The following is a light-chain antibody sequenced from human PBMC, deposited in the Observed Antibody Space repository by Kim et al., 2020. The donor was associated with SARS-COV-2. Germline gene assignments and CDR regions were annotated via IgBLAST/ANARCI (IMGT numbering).Light chain of an antibody. Sequence: GQSITISCTGTSSDVGAYNYVSWCQQHPGKAPKLLIYDVNNRPSGVSNRFSGSKSGNTASLTISGLQAEDEADYYCTSYTTTNTWLFGGGTQLTVL. V-gene: IGLV2-14*03. J-gene: IGLJ3*02. CDR1: SSDVGAYNY. CDR2: DVN. CDR3: TSYTTTNTWL.